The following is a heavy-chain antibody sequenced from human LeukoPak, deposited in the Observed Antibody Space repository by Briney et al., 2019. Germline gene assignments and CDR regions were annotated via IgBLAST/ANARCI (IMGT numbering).Heavy chain of an antibody. CDR3: ARQPLVRDCGGDCEFDY. CDR2: IYPGDSNT. Sequence: GASLKISCKGSGYSFSNYWIGWVRQMPGKGLEWMGIIYPGDSNTRYSPSFQGQVTISADKSISTAYLQWTSLKASDTAIYYCARQPLVRDCGGDCEFDYWGQGTRVSVSS. CDR1: GYSFSNYW. D-gene: IGHD2-21*02. J-gene: IGHJ4*02. V-gene: IGHV5-51*01.